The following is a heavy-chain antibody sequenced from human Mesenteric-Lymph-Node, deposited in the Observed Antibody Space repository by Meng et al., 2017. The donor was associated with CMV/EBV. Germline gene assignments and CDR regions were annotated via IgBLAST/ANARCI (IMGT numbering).Heavy chain of an antibody. CDR3: AGGGSPYCSSTSCYGFFFDY. Sequence: SVKVSCKASGGTFSSYAISWVRQAPGQGREWMGGIIPILGIANYAQKFQGRVTITADKSTSTAYMELSSLRSENTAVYYCAGGGSPYCSSTSCYGFFFDYWGQGTLVTVSS. V-gene: IGHV1-69*10. CDR1: GGTFSSYA. D-gene: IGHD2-2*01. J-gene: IGHJ4*02. CDR2: IIPILGIA.